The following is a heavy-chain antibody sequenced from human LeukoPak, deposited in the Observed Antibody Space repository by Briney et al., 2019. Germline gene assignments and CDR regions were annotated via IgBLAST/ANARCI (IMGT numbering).Heavy chain of an antibody. Sequence: ASVKVSCKASGGTFSSYAISWVRQAPGQGLEWMGGIIPIFGTANYAQKFQGRVTITADESTSTAYMELSSLRSEDTAVYYCARANYYDSSGYYGAFDIWGQGTMVTVSS. J-gene: IGHJ3*02. V-gene: IGHV1-69*13. D-gene: IGHD3-22*01. CDR1: GGTFSSYA. CDR3: ARANYYDSSGYYGAFDI. CDR2: IIPIFGTA.